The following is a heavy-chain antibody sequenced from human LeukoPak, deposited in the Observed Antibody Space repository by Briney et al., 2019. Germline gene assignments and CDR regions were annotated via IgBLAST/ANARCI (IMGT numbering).Heavy chain of an antibody. CDR1: GGSVSGGSYY. V-gene: IGHV4-61*01. CDR3: AREAMYSYGNNFDY. CDR2: IYYSGST. Sequence: PSETLSLTCTVSGGSVSGGSYYWSWIRQPPGKGLEWIGYIYYSGSTNYNPSLKSRVTISVDTSKNQFSLKLSSVTAADTAVYHCAREAMYSYGNNFDYWGQGTLVTVSS. D-gene: IGHD5-18*01. J-gene: IGHJ4*02.